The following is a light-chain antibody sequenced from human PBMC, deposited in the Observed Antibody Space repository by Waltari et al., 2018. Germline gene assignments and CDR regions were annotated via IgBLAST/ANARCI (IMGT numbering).Light chain of an antibody. Sequence: QSALTQTATVSGSPGQSITIPCSGASSDLGKYNLVSWYQQHPGKAPTLIIYDVNKRPSGVSNRFSGSKSGNTAFLTISGLQTADEADYYCCSYAGSAVSVFGGGTKLTVL. CDR2: DVN. CDR3: CSYAGSAVSV. J-gene: IGLJ3*02. CDR1: SSDLGKYNL. V-gene: IGLV2-23*02.